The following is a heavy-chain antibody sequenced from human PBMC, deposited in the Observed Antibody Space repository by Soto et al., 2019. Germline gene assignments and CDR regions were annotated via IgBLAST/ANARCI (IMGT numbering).Heavy chain of an antibody. CDR1: GFTFSTYA. Sequence: PGGSLRLSCTASGFTFSTYAMSWVRQAPGKGLEWVSAISDSGANTYLADSVKGRFTISRDNSKNTLYLQMNSLRAEDTAVYYCAKGRKWELLRTLDYWGQGTLVTVSS. V-gene: IGHV3-23*01. J-gene: IGHJ4*02. CDR3: AKGRKWELLRTLDY. D-gene: IGHD1-26*01. CDR2: ISDSGANT.